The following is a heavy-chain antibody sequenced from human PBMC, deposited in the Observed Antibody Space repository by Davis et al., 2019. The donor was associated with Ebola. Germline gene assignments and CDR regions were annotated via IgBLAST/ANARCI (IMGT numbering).Heavy chain of an antibody. CDR2: ISYDGSNK. J-gene: IGHJ4*02. CDR1: GFTFSSYA. Sequence: GESLKISCAASGFTFSSYAMHWVRQAPGKGLEWVAVISYDGSNKYYADSVKGRFTISRENAKNSLYLQMNSLRAGDTAVYYCARGQWLTRFDYWGQGTLVTVSS. D-gene: IGHD6-19*01. V-gene: IGHV3-30*14. CDR3: ARGQWLTRFDY.